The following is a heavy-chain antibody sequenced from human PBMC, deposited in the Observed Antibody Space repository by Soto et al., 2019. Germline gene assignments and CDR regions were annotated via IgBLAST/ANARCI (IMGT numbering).Heavy chain of an antibody. CDR3: AADSPRRYYDFWRITYHGNSYYGLDV. V-gene: IGHV1-58*01. D-gene: IGHD3-3*01. Sequence: ASVKVSCKASGFTFASSAVQWVRQARGQRLEWIGWIVVGSGNTNYAQKFQERDTITRDMPTSTAYMELSSLRSEDTAVYYCAADSPRRYYDFWRITYHGNSYYGLDVWG. CDR1: GFTFASSA. J-gene: IGHJ6*02. CDR2: IVVGSGNT.